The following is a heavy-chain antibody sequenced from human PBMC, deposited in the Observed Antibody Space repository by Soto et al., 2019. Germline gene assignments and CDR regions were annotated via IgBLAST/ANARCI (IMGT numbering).Heavy chain of an antibody. Sequence: QVQLVESGGGVVQPGRSLRLSCAASGFTFSSYGMHWXXXXXXKXLEWVAVISYDGSNKYYADSVKGRFTISRDNSKXXXXXXXXXXXXXXXXXXXXXXXXXXXXYFDYWGQGTLVTVSS. CDR2: ISYDGSNK. CDR1: GFTFSSYG. V-gene: IGHV3-30*03. J-gene: IGHJ4*02. CDR3: XXXXXXXXYFDY.